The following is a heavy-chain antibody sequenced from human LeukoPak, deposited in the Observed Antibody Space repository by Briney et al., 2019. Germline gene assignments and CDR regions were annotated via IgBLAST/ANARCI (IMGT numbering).Heavy chain of an antibody. CDR2: ISFSGST. J-gene: IGHJ4*02. CDR1: GGSISSGDYY. V-gene: IGHV4-31*03. CDR3: ARESHRYGYGFDY. Sequence: SETLSLTCTVSGGSISSGDYYWSWIRQHPEKGLEGIGYISFSGSTYYNPSLKSRVTTSVDTSKKQFSLKLSSVTAADTAVCYCARESHRYGYGFDYWGQGTLVTVSS. D-gene: IGHD5-18*01.